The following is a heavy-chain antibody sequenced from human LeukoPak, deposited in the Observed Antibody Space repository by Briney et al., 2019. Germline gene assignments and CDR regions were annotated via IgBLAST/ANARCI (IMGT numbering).Heavy chain of an antibody. CDR1: GYTFTSYG. D-gene: IGHD3-10*01. Sequence: ASVKVSCKASGYTFTSYGISWVRQAPGQGLEWMGWISAYNGNTNYAQMLQGRVTMTTDTSTSTAYMELRSLRSDDTAVYYCARDQAMVRGVIITGDAFDIWGQGTMVTVSS. CDR3: ARDQAMVRGVIITGDAFDI. V-gene: IGHV1-18*01. CDR2: ISAYNGNT. J-gene: IGHJ3*02.